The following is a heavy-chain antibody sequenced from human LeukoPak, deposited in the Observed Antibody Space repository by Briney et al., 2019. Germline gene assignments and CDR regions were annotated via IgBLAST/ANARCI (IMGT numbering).Heavy chain of an antibody. Sequence: GRPLRLSCAASGFSFSTYGMHWVRQAPGKGLEWVAVISYDGSDKYYADSVKGRFTISRDNSKNTLYLQMNSLRAEDTAVYYCVGTVPAASTQAWDYWGQGTLVTVSS. D-gene: IGHD2-2*01. J-gene: IGHJ4*02. CDR2: ISYDGSDK. CDR3: VGTVPAASTQAWDY. CDR1: GFSFSTYG. V-gene: IGHV3-30*03.